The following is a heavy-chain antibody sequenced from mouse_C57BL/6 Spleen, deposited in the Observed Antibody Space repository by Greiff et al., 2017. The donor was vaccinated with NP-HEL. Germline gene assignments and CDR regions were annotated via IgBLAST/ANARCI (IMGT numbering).Heavy chain of an antibody. CDR2: IDPSDSYT. Sequence: QVQLQQPGAELVMPGASVKLSCKASGYTFTSYWMHWVKQRPGQGFEWIGEIDPSDSYTNYNQKFKGKSTLTVDKSSSTAYMQLSSLTSEDSAVYYCARSCITTVVARAMDYWGQGTSVTVSS. CDR1: GYTFTSYW. J-gene: IGHJ4*01. D-gene: IGHD1-1*01. CDR3: ARSCITTVVARAMDY. V-gene: IGHV1-69*01.